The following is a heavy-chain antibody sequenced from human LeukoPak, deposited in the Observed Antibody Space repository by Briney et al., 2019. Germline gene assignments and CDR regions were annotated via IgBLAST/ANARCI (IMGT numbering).Heavy chain of an antibody. J-gene: IGHJ6*03. CDR1: GGTFSSYA. V-gene: IGHV1-69*13. CDR2: IIPIFGTA. Sequence: SVKVSCKASGGTFSSYAISWVRQAPGQGLEWMGGIIPIFGTANYAQKFQGRVTITADESTSTAYMELSSLRSEDTAVYYCASVSAAISDYYYYMDVWGKGTTVTVSS. D-gene: IGHD2-2*02. CDR3: ASVSAAISDYYYYMDV.